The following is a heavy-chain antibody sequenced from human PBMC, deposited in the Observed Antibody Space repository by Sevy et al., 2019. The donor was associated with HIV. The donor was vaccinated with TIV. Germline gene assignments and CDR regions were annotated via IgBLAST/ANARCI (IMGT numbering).Heavy chain of an antibody. V-gene: IGHV3-7*03. CDR3: ARDCSSGTCLWGLDV. J-gene: IGHJ6*02. CDR2: IKKDGSER. Sequence: GGSLRLSCGGSGFTFSSYWMSWVRQAPGKGLEWVANIKKDGSERYYVDSVKGRFTISRDNAKKSLYLQMHSLRTEDTAVYYCARDCSSGTCLWGLDVWGQGTTVTVSS. CDR1: GFTFSSYW. D-gene: IGHD3-22*01.